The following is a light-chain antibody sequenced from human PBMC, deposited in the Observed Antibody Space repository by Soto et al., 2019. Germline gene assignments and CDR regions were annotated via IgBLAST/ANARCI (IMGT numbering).Light chain of an antibody. J-gene: IGLJ1*01. CDR1: SSDVGGYNY. CDR2: EVS. V-gene: IGLV2-14*01. CDR3: TSYTNIKTYV. Sequence: QSVLTQPASVSGSPGQSITISCTGTSSDVGGYNYVSWYQQHPGKAPKLMIYEVSNRPSGVSSRFSGSKSGNTASLTISGLQAEDEGDYYCTSYTNIKTYVFGTGTKVTVL.